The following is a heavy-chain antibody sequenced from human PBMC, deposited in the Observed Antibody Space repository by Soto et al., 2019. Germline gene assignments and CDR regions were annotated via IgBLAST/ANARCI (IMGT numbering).Heavy chain of an antibody. J-gene: IGHJ6*02. CDR1: GGTFSSYT. CDR3: ARLAAEGENYGMDV. Sequence: QVQLVQSGAEVKKPGSSVKVSCKASGGTFSSYTISWVRQAPGQGLEWMGRIIPILGIANYAQKFQGRVKITADKSTSTAYMELSSLRAEDTAVYYCARLAAEGENYGMDVWVQGTTVTVSS. V-gene: IGHV1-69*02. D-gene: IGHD6-13*01. CDR2: IIPILGIA.